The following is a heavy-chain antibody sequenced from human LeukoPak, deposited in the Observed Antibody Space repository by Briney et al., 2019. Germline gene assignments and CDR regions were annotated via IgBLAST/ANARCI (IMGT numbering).Heavy chain of an antibody. D-gene: IGHD1-26*01. CDR2: ISGSGGST. CDR3: ARDLYSGSHKTLDY. CDR1: GFTFSSYA. Sequence: GGSLRLSCAASGFTFSSYAMSWVRQAPGKGLEWVSAISGSGGSTYYADSVKGRFTISRDNSKNSLYLQMNSLRAEDTAVYYCARDLYSGSHKTLDYWGQGTLVTVSS. J-gene: IGHJ4*02. V-gene: IGHV3-23*01.